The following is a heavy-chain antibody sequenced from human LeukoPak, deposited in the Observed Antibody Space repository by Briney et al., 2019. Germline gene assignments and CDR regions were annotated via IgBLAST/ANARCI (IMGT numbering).Heavy chain of an antibody. V-gene: IGHV3-48*01. J-gene: IGHJ4*02. D-gene: IGHD6-19*01. CDR3: ARDLVSYSSGWYMGFDY. Sequence: HYADSVKGRFTVSRDNAKNSLYLQMNSLRAEDTAIYYCARDLVSYSSGWYMGFDYWGQGTLVTVSS.